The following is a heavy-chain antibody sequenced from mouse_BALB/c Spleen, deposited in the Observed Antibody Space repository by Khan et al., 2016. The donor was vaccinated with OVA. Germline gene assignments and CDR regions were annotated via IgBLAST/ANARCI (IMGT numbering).Heavy chain of an antibody. CDR1: GYSITSDYA. J-gene: IGHJ4*01. D-gene: IGHD1-1*02. Sequence: VQLKESGPGLVKPSQSLSLTCTVTGYSITSDYAWNWIRQFPGNKLEWMGYITYSGSTNYNPALKSRISITRDTSKNQSFLQLNSVTTEDTATYYCARDGARYNYAIDYWGQGTSVTVSS. CDR2: ITYSGST. V-gene: IGHV3-2*02. CDR3: ARDGARYNYAIDY.